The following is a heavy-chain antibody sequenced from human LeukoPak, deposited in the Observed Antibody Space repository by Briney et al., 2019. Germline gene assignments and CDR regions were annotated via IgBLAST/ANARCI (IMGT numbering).Heavy chain of an antibody. V-gene: IGHV4-59*01. Sequence: PSETLSLTCTVSGGSISSYYWSWIRQPPGKGLEWIGYIYYSGSTNYNPSLKSRVTISVDTSKNQFSLKLSSVTAADTAVYYCARGEGWFGEFVFDYWGQGTLVTVSS. CDR1: GGSISSYY. D-gene: IGHD3-10*01. J-gene: IGHJ4*02. CDR2: IYYSGST. CDR3: ARGEGWFGEFVFDY.